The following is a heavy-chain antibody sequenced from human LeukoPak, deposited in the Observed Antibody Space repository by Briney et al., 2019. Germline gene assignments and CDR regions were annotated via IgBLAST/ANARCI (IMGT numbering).Heavy chain of an antibody. CDR1: GGSFSGYY. V-gene: IGHV4-34*01. Sequence: PSETLSLTCAVYGGSFSGYYWSWIRQPPGKGLEWIGEINHSGSTNYNPSLKSRVTISVDTSKNQFSLKRSSVTAADTAVYYCARPEGYSSSWYDYWGQGTLVTVSS. J-gene: IGHJ4*02. CDR3: ARPEGYSSSWYDY. CDR2: INHSGST. D-gene: IGHD6-13*01.